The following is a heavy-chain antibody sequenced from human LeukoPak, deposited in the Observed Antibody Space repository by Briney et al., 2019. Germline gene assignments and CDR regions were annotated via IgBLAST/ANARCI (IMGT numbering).Heavy chain of an antibody. CDR3: SRGLRSGYYYPPDY. J-gene: IGHJ4*02. CDR1: GGSITSYH. V-gene: IGHV4-59*08. Sequence: SETLSLTCTVSGGSITSYHLSWIRQPPGKGLEWIGYIYDSGSTNYHPSLKSRVTISADTSNNQFSLKLTSVTAADTAVYYCSRGLRSGYYYPPDYWGQGTLVTVSS. D-gene: IGHD5-12*01. CDR2: IYDSGST.